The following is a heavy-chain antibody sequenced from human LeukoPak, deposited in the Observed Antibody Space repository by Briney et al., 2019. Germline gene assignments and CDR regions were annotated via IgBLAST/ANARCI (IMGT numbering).Heavy chain of an antibody. CDR2: IYGDGSRI. J-gene: IGHJ4*02. V-gene: IGHV3-74*01. Sequence: GGSLRLSCAASGFTFSRHWMHWVRQAPGKGLVWVSRIYGDGSRISYADSVKGRFTISRDNAKNTLFLQMKSLRAEDTAVYYCATRGTTATKYFEHWGQGTLVTVSS. CDR1: GFTFSRHW. CDR3: ATRGTTATKYFEH. D-gene: IGHD1-1*01.